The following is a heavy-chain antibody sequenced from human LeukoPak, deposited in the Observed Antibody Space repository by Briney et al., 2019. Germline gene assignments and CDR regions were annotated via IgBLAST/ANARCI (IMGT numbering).Heavy chain of an antibody. D-gene: IGHD1-1*01. V-gene: IGHV3-23*01. Sequence: GGSLRLSCAASGFTFSSYAMSWVRQAPGKGLEWVSAISGSGGSTYYADSVKGRFTISRDNAKNTLYLQMNSLRAEDTAVYYCARERKYDSNFDYWGQGTLVTVSS. CDR2: ISGSGGST. CDR1: GFTFSSYA. CDR3: ARERKYDSNFDY. J-gene: IGHJ4*02.